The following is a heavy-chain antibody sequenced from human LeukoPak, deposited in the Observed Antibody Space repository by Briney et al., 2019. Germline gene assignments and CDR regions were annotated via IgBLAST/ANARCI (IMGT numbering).Heavy chain of an antibody. CDR1: GFTFSSYG. Sequence: GRSLRLSCAASGFTFSSYGMHWVRQAPGKGLEWVAVISYDGSNKYYADSVKGRFTISRDNSKNTLYLQMNSLRAEDTAVYYCAKVSASSGWSDYYYGMDVWGQGTTVTVSS. CDR2: ISYDGSNK. V-gene: IGHV3-30*18. J-gene: IGHJ6*02. CDR3: AKVSASSGWSDYYYGMDV. D-gene: IGHD6-19*01.